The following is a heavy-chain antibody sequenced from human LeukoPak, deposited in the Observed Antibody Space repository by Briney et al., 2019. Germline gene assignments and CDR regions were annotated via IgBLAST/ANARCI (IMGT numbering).Heavy chain of an antibody. J-gene: IGHJ4*02. CDR1: GYTFTSYD. D-gene: IGHD3-10*01. V-gene: IGHV1-8*01. CDR2: MNPNSGNT. Sequence: ASVKVSCKATGYTFTSYDINWVRQATGQGLEWMGWMNPNSGNTGYAQKFQGRVTMTRNTSISTAYMELSSLRSEDTAVYYCARGGSGSYPVDYWGQGTLVTVSS. CDR3: ARGGSGSYPVDY.